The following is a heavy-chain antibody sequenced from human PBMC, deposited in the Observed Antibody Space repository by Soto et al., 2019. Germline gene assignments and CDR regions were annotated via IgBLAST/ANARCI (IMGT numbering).Heavy chain of an antibody. CDR1: GFSLSTTRVA. CDR2: IYWDYDK. D-gene: IGHD6-19*01. J-gene: IGHJ4*02. V-gene: IGHV2-5*02. Sequence: QITLKESGPTLVKPTQTLTLTCTFSGFSLSTTRVAVGWIRQPRGKALEWLALIYWDYDKRYSPFLKSRLTITKDTSKNQVVLTMTNMDPVDTATYYCAHSVVAGLGYYFDYWGQGTLVTVSS. CDR3: AHSVVAGLGYYFDY.